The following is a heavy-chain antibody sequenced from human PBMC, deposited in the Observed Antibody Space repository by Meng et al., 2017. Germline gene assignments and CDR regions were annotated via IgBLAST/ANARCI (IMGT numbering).Heavy chain of an antibody. J-gene: IGHJ4*01. D-gene: IGHD3-9*01. CDR2: IYYSGST. CDR1: GGSISSYY. CDR3: ARSFSLTGYYRGLFFDY. Sequence: SETLSLTCTVSGGSISSYYWSWIRQPPGKGLEWIGYIYYSGSTNYNPSLKSRVTISVDTSKNQFSLKLSSVTAADTAVYYCARSFSLTGYYRGLFFDYWGHGNQV. V-gene: IGHV4-59*01.